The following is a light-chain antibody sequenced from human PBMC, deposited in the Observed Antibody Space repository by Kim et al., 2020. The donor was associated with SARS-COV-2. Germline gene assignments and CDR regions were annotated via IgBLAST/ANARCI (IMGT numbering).Light chain of an antibody. J-gene: IGLJ1*01. CDR1: KLGDKY. V-gene: IGLV3-1*01. CDR3: QAWDSSTHNYV. CDR2: QDN. Sequence: ELTQPPSVSVSPGQTASITCSGYKLGDKYVSWYHQKPGQSPVVVIYQDNQRPSGIPERFSGSNSGNTATLTISGTQAMDEADYYCQAWDSSTHNYVFGTGTKVTVL.